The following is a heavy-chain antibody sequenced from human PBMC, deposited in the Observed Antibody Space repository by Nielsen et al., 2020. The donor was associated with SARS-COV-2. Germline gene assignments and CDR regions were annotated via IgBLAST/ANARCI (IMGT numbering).Heavy chain of an antibody. CDR2: ISYDGSNK. CDR3: ARPGVSGSYYGPFGY. Sequence: GESLKISCAASGFTFSSYAMHWVRQAPGKGLEWVAVISYDGSNKYYADSVKGRFTISRDNSKNTLYLQMNSLRAEDTAVYYCARPGVSGSYYGPFGYWGQGTLVTVSS. CDR1: GFTFSSYA. J-gene: IGHJ4*02. D-gene: IGHD1-26*01. V-gene: IGHV3-30-3*01.